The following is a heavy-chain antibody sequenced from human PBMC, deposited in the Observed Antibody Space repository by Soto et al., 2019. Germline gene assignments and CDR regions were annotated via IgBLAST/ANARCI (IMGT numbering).Heavy chain of an antibody. J-gene: IGHJ2*01. CDR2: IYGGGTT. CDR1: GFTVSETY. CDR3: ARGGSSGTYYAHWNFDL. D-gene: IGHD3-10*01. V-gene: IGHV3-66*01. Sequence: EVQVVESGGGLVQPGGSLRLSCAASGFTVSETYITWVRQAPGKGLEWVSIIYGGGTTYHADYVKGRFSSSRDNSKNTLYLQMNSLRAEDTAVYYCARGGSSGTYYAHWNFDLWGRGTLVTVSS.